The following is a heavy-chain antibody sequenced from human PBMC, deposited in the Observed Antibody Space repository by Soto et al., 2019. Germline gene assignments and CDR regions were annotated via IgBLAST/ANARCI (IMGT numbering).Heavy chain of an antibody. CDR2: ISGSGGST. V-gene: IGHV3-23*01. J-gene: IGHJ4*02. Sequence: GGSLRLSCAASGFTFSNDCMNWVRQAPGKGLEWVSAISGSGGSTYYADSVKGRFTISRDNSKNTLYLQMNSLRAEDTAVYYCAKGYPVRYFDWLSEFDYWGQGTLVTVSS. CDR3: AKGYPVRYFDWLSEFDY. CDR1: GFTFSNDC. D-gene: IGHD3-9*01.